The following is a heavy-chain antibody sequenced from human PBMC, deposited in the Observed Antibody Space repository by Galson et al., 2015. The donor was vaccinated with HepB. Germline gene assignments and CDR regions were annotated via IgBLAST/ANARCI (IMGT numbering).Heavy chain of an antibody. CDR1: GFTFSSYS. V-gene: IGHV3-48*01. J-gene: IGHJ6*02. CDR3: ASQVGYCSSTSCPAVSGMDV. CDR2: ISSSSSTI. Sequence: SLRLSCAASGFTFSSYSMNWVRQAPGKGLEWVSYISSSSSTIYYADSVKGRFTISRDNAKNSLYLQMNSLRAEDTAVYYCASQVGYCSSTSCPAVSGMDVWGQGTTVTVSS. D-gene: IGHD2-2*01.